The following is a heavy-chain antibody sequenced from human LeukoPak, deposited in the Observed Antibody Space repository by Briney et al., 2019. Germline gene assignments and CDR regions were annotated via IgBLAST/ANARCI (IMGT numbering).Heavy chain of an antibody. D-gene: IGHD1-1*01. J-gene: IGHJ5*02. CDR1: GYTFTSYD. Sequence: ASVKVSCKASGYTFTSYDINWVRQATGQGLEWMGWMNPNSGYSGYAQKFQARVTMARNTSLSTAYMELSNLRFEDTAVYYCARSKTGSLGNWFDLWGQGTLVTVS. V-gene: IGHV1-8*01. CDR3: ARSKTGSLGNWFDL. CDR2: MNPNSGYS.